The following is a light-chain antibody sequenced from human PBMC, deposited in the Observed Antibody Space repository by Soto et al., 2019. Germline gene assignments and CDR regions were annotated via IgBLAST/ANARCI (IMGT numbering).Light chain of an antibody. Sequence: QSALTQAASVSGSPGQSITISCTGTSSDIGGYNYVSWYQQRPGEAPKLLIYAVSYWPSGISNRFSGSKSGNTASLTISGLQSEDEAVYYCFSYTTSDTVLFGGGTKLTVL. CDR1: SSDIGGYNY. CDR2: AVS. J-gene: IGLJ2*01. CDR3: FSYTTSDTVL. V-gene: IGLV2-14*01.